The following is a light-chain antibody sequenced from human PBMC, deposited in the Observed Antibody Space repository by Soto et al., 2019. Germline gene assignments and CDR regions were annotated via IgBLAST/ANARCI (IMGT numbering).Light chain of an antibody. V-gene: IGLV2-14*01. CDR2: EVT. CDR1: RRDVGGYNY. CDR3: SSYTISNTLPFV. Sequence: QSALTQPAPVSGSPGQSITISCTGTRRDVGGYNYVSWYQQYPGKSPKLLIYEVTHRPSGVSNRFSGSKSGNTASLTISGLQAGDEADYYCSSYTISNTLPFVFGTGTKVTVL. J-gene: IGLJ1*01.